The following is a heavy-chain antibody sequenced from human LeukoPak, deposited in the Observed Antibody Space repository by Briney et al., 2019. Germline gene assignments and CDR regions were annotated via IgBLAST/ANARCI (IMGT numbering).Heavy chain of an antibody. Sequence: ASVKVSCKVSGYTLTELPLHWVRQAPGKGLEWMGGFDPEDGETIYAQKFQGRVTMTEDTSTDTAYMELSSLRSEDTAMYYCATPTQGYSGFVYWGQGTLVTVSS. D-gene: IGHD1-26*01. V-gene: IGHV1-24*01. CDR2: FDPEDGET. CDR1: GYTLTELP. J-gene: IGHJ4*02. CDR3: ATPTQGYSGFVY.